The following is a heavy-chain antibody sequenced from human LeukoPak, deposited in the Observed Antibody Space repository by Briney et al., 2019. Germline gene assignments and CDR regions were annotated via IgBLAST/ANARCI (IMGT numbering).Heavy chain of an antibody. CDR1: GFTFSSYW. CDR2: INSDGSST. D-gene: IGHD6-25*01. Sequence: GASLRLSCAASGFTFSSYWMHWVRQAPGKGLVWVSRINSDGSSTSYADSVKGRFTISRHNAKNTLSLQMNSLRAEDTAVYYCARVFKGSGWRIFDYWGQGTLVTVSS. CDR3: ARVFKGSGWRIFDY. J-gene: IGHJ4*02. V-gene: IGHV3-74*01.